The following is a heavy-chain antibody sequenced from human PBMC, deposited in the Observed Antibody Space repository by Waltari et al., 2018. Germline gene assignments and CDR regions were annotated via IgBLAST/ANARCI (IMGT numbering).Heavy chain of an antibody. CDR1: GFTFSSYS. CDR3: ARDFPAMGRYDY. D-gene: IGHD5-18*01. CDR2: ISSSSSYI. J-gene: IGHJ4*02. V-gene: IGHV3-21*01. Sequence: EVQLVESGGGLVKPGGSLRLSCAASGFTFSSYSMNWVRQAPGKGLEWVSSISSSSSYIYYADSVKGRFTISRDNAKNSLYLQMNSLRAEDTAVYYCARDFPAMGRYDYWGQGTLVTVSS.